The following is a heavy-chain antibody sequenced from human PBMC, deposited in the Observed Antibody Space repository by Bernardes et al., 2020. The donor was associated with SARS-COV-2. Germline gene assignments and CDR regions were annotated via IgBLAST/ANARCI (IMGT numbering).Heavy chain of an antibody. CDR1: GGSISSYY. J-gene: IGHJ4*02. CDR3: ARAADTIFGVDNFDY. Sequence: SETLSLTCTVSGGSISSYYWSWIRQPPGKGLEWIGYIYYSGSTNYNPSLKSRVTISVDTSKNQFSLKLSSVTAADTAVYYCARAADTIFGVDNFDYWGQGTLVTVSS. CDR2: IYYSGST. V-gene: IGHV4-59*01. D-gene: IGHD3-3*01.